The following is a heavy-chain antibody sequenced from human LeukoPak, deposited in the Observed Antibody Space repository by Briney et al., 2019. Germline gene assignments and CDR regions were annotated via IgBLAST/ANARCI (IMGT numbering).Heavy chain of an antibody. J-gene: IGHJ1*01. V-gene: IGHV3-30-3*01. CDR1: GFTFSSYA. CDR3: ARDRRKLTGTTEYFQH. D-gene: IGHD1-7*01. Sequence: GRSLRLSCAASGFTFSSYAMHWVRQAPGKGLEWVAVISYDGSNKYYADSVKGRFTISRDNSKNTLYLQMNSLRAEDTAVYYCARDRRKLTGTTEYFQHWGQGTLVTVSS. CDR2: ISYDGSNK.